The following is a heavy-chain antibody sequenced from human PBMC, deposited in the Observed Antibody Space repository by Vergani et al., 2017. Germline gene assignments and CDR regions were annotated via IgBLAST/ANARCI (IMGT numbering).Heavy chain of an antibody. CDR1: GFTFIMHA. J-gene: IGHJ3*02. D-gene: IGHD6-19*01. V-gene: IGHV3-23*01. CDR2: LSASERRT. Sequence: EVQLLESGGDLVQPGGSLRLSCAASGFTFIMHAMSWVRQAPGKGLEWVSTLSASERRTHYADSVKVRFSISRDNSKNTLFLHMNSLRPEDTAVYYCAKVCRSEVAGTFGAFDIWRQGTTVTVSS. CDR3: AKVCRSEVAGTFGAFDI.